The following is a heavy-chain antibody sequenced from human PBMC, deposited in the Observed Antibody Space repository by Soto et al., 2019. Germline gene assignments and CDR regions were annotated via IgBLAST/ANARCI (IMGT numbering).Heavy chain of an antibody. CDR2: IKQDGSEK. Sequence: EVQLVESGGGLVQPGGSLRLSCAASGFTFSSYWMSWVRQAPGKGLEWVANIKQDGSEKYYVDSVKGRFTISRDNAKNSLYLQMNSLRAEDTAVYYCARTDYYDIDLYYFDYWGQGTLVTVSS. V-gene: IGHV3-7*01. D-gene: IGHD3-9*01. CDR3: ARTDYYDIDLYYFDY. J-gene: IGHJ4*02. CDR1: GFTFSSYW.